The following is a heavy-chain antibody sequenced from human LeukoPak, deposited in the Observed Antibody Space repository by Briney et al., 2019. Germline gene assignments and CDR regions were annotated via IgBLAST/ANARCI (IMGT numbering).Heavy chain of an antibody. CDR1: GGSISSGSYY. CDR2: IYTSGST. V-gene: IGHV4-61*02. J-gene: IGHJ6*02. D-gene: IGHD3-22*01. CDR3: ARGSSGSPYYYYGMDV. Sequence: SQTLSLTCTVSGGSISSGSYYWSWIRRPAGKGLEWIGRIYTSGSTNYNPSLKSRVTISVDTSKNQFSLKLSSVTAADTAVYYCARGSSGSPYYYYGMDVWGQGTTVTVSS.